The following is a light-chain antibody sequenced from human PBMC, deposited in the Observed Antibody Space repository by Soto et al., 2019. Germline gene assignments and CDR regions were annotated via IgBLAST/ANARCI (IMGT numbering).Light chain of an antibody. CDR1: QSVSSY. V-gene: IGKV3-11*01. CDR2: DAS. J-gene: IGKJ4*01. CDR3: QQRSDWPST. Sequence: EIVLTQSPATLSLSPGERAALSCRASQSVSSYLAWYQQKPGQAPRLLIYDASKRATGIPARFSGSGSGTDFTLIISSVEHVDFAVYFCQQRSDWPSTFGGGTKVE.